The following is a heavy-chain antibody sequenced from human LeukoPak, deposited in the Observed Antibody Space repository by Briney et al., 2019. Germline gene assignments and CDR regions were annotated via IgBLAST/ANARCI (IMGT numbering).Heavy chain of an antibody. Sequence: GASVKLSCKASGYTFTGYYMHWVRQAPGQGLEWMGWINPNSGGTNYAQKFQGRVTMTRDTSISTAYMELSRLRSDDTAVYYCARASKRGGDCYSFDYWGQGTLVTVSS. CDR2: INPNSGGT. J-gene: IGHJ4*02. V-gene: IGHV1-2*02. D-gene: IGHD2-21*02. CDR3: ARASKRGGDCYSFDY. CDR1: GYTFTGYY.